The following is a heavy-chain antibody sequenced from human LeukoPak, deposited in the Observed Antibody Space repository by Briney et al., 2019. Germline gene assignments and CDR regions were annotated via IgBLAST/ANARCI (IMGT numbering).Heavy chain of an antibody. J-gene: IGHJ4*02. V-gene: IGHV3-33*06. CDR1: GFTFSSYG. CDR3: AKDLRSRRPYYFDY. Sequence: TGGSLRLSCAASGFTFSSYGMHWVRQAPGKGLEWVAVIWYDGSNKYYADSVKGRFTISRDNSKNTLYLQMNSLRAEDTAVYYCAKDLRSRRPYYFDYWGQGTLVTVSS. D-gene: IGHD5-12*01. CDR2: IWYDGSNK.